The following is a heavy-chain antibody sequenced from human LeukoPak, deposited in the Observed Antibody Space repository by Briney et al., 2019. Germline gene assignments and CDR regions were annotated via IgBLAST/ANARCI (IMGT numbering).Heavy chain of an antibody. CDR2: ISPSGRST. D-gene: IGHD6-19*01. J-gene: IGHJ4*02. CDR3: SAQPEEVAGGMNS. Sequence: PGGSLRLSCAASGLTFAKTSITWVRQAPGKGLEWVSTISPSGRSTYYADSVKGRFTISRDNSKNTLYLQMITLRAGDTAVYYCSAQPEEVAGGMNSWGQGALVTVSS. V-gene: IGHV3-23*01. CDR1: GLTFAKTS.